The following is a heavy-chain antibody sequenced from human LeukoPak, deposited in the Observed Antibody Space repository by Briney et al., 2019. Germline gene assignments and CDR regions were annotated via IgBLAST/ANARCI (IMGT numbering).Heavy chain of an antibody. CDR2: IRYDARNK. V-gene: IGHV3-30*02. D-gene: IGHD3-22*01. J-gene: IGHJ4*02. CDR3: AKDYHDSSGYFRVPHVLDY. Sequence: GGSLRLSCAASGFTFSTYNMNWVRQAPGKGLEWVAFIRYDARNKYYADSVKGRFTISRDNSKNTLYLQMNSLRAEDTAVYYCAKDYHDSSGYFRVPHVLDYWGQGTLVTVSS. CDR1: GFTFSTYN.